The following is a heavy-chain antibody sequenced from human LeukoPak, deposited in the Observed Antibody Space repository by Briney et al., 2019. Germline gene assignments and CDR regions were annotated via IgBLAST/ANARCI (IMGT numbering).Heavy chain of an antibody. D-gene: IGHD1-1*01. J-gene: IGHJ6*03. V-gene: IGHV1-24*01. CDR1: GYILTELS. CDR2: FDPENAKT. Sequence: ASVKVSCKGSGYILTELSIHWVRQAPGKGLEWMGSFDPENAKTMSAQTFQGRVTMTEDTSTDTAYMELRSLRSDDTAIYYCVIMSHTVVPTARIYYYMDIWGTGTTVIVSS. CDR3: VIMSHTVVPTARIYYYMDI.